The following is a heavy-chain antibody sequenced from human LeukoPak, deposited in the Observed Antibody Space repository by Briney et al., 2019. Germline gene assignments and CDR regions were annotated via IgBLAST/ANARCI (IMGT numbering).Heavy chain of an antibody. D-gene: IGHD3-3*01. J-gene: IGHJ5*02. CDR1: GFTVSSNY. CDR2: IYSGGST. CDR3: ARDRITIFGGGGGFDP. Sequence: GGSLRLSCAASGFTVSSNYMSWVRQAPGKGLEWVSDIYSGGSTYYADSVKGRFTISRDNSKNTLYLKMNSLRAEDTAVYYCARDRITIFGGGGGFDPWGQGTLVTVSS. V-gene: IGHV3-66*01.